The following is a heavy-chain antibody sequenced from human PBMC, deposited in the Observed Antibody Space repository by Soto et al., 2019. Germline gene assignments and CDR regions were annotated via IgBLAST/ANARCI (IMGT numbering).Heavy chain of an antibody. CDR1: GFTFSSYA. CDR3: AKYGRWLIHFYYYGMDV. D-gene: IGHD6-19*01. Sequence: EVQLLESGGGLVQPGGSLRLSCAASGFTFSSYAMSWVRQAPGKGLEWVSAISGSGGSTYYADSVKGRFTISRDHSKNTLYLQMTSLRAEDTAVYDCAKYGRWLIHFYYYGMDVWGQGTTVTVSS. V-gene: IGHV3-23*01. J-gene: IGHJ6*02. CDR2: ISGSGGST.